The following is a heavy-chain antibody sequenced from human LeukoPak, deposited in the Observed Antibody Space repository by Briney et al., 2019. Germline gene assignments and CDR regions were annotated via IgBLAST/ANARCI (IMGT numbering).Heavy chain of an antibody. V-gene: IGHV3-21*01. Sequence: WGSLRLSCAASGITFSSYNMNWVRQAPGKGLEWGSSISGSNSYIFYADSVKGRFTVSRDNAKDSLYLQMNSLRAEDTAVYYCARALTTLTYEGYWGQGTLVTVSS. CDR3: ARALTTLTYEGY. J-gene: IGHJ4*02. CDR1: GITFSSYN. D-gene: IGHD1-1*01. CDR2: ISGSNSYI.